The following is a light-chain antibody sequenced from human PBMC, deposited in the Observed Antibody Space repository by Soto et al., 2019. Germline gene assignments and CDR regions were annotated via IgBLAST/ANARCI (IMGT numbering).Light chain of an antibody. Sequence: QSALTQPASVSGSPGQSITISCSGTSSDFEIYHLASWYQHHPGKALKLIIYEGTKRPSGISDRFSGSKSGNTASLTISGLQAEDEADYYCCSYASSTYVFGTGTKVTVL. J-gene: IGLJ1*01. CDR1: SSDFEIYHL. CDR2: EGT. V-gene: IGLV2-23*01. CDR3: CSYASSTYV.